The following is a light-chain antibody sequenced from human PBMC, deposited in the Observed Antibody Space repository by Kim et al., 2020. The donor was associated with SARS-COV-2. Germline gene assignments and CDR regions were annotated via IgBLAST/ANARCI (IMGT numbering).Light chain of an antibody. CDR2: GAS. CDR3: QQYGSSSWK. J-gene: IGKJ1*01. CDR1: QTISSGY. Sequence: EIVLTQSPGTLSLSPGERATLSCRASQTISSGYLAWYLQRPGQAPRLLIYGASSRATGIPDRFSGSGSETDFILTISRLEPEDFAVYYCQQYGSSSWKFGKGTKVDIK. V-gene: IGKV3-20*01.